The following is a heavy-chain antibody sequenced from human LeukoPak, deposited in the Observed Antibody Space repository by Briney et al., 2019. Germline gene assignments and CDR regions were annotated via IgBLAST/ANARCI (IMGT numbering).Heavy chain of an antibody. J-gene: IGHJ4*02. CDR3: ARDYNPYYYGSGSYSPIDY. D-gene: IGHD3-10*01. CDR2: IWYDGSNK. V-gene: IGHV3-33*08. CDR1: GFTFSSYG. Sequence: GGSLRLSCAASGFTFSSYGIHWVRQAPGKGLEWVAVIWYDGSNKYYAESVKGRFTISRDNSKNTLYLQMNSLRAEDTAVYYCARDYNPYYYGSGSYSPIDYWGQGTLVTVSS.